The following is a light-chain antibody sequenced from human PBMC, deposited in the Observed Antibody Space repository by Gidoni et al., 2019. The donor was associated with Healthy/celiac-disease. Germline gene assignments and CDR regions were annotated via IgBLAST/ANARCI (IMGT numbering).Light chain of an antibody. CDR1: QSVSSSY. CDR3: QQYGSSPLT. Sequence: ILLTQSPGTLSLSPGERATLSCRASQSVSSSYLAWYQQKPGQAPRLLIYGASSRATGIPDRLSGSGSGTDFSLTISRLEPEDFAVYYCQQYGSSPLTFGGXTKVEIK. CDR2: GAS. J-gene: IGKJ4*01. V-gene: IGKV3-20*01.